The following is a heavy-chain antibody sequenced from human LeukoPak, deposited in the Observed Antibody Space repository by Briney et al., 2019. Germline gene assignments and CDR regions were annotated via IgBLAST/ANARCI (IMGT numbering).Heavy chain of an antibody. Sequence: PGGSLRLSCAASGFTFNIFGMHWVRQVPDNGLEWLAVLWADGNTAHYADSVKGRFTISRDSSENTLYLEMNSLRSEDTAVYYCVKESAADATFHFDYWGQGTLVTVSS. V-gene: IGHV3-33*06. CDR1: GFTFNIFG. CDR3: VKESAADATFHFDY. CDR2: LWADGNTA. J-gene: IGHJ4*02. D-gene: IGHD6-13*01.